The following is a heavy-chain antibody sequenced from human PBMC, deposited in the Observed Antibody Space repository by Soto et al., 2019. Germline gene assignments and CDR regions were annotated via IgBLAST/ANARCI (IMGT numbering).Heavy chain of an antibody. Sequence: ASVKVSCKASGYTFTSYYINWVRQATGQGLEWMGWMNPNSGNTGYAQKFQGRVTMTRNTSISTAYMELSSLRSEDTAVYYCARGGFGVVITPSDYMDVWGKGTTVTVSS. J-gene: IGHJ6*03. CDR3: ARGGFGVVITPSDYMDV. CDR2: MNPNSGNT. V-gene: IGHV1-8*01. CDR1: GYTFTSYY. D-gene: IGHD3-3*01.